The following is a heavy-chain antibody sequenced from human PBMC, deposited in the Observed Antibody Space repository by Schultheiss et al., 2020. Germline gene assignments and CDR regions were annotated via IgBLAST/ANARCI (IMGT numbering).Heavy chain of an antibody. V-gene: IGHV1-2*02. D-gene: IGHD2-15*01. CDR1: GYTFTGYY. CDR2: INPNSGGT. J-gene: IGHJ4*02. CDR3: ARFYCSGGSCFPFSFDY. Sequence: ASVKVSCKASGYTFTGYYMHWVRQAPGQGLEWMGWINPNSGGTNYAQKFQGRVTMTRDTSISTAYMELSRLRSDDTAVYYCARFYCSGGSCFPFSFDYWGQGTLVTVAS.